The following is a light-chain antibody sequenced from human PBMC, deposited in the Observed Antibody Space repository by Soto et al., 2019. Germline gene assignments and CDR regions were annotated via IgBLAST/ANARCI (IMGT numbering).Light chain of an antibody. J-gene: IGKJ2*01. CDR2: GVS. Sequence: IVMTQSSASLSVSPGERATLSCRASQSVSSNLAWHQQKPGQAPRLLIYGVSSRATDTPARFSGSGSGTEFTLTISSLQSEDFAVYYCQQYNNWPYTFGLGTKLEMK. CDR1: QSVSSN. CDR3: QQYNNWPYT. V-gene: IGKV3-15*01.